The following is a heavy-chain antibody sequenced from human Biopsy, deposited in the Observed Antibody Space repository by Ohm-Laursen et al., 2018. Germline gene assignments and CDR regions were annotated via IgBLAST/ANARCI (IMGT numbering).Heavy chain of an antibody. V-gene: IGHV1-69*04. Sequence: SSVKVSCKASGDTFSRSAFFWVRQAPGQGLVYLGRIIPIVGITSHAQTFQGRITLTADKSTFMVYMELSRLRSDDTAIYYCARGGSGSGYYGMDVWGQGATVSASS. CDR1: GDTFSRSA. CDR3: ARGGSGSGYYGMDV. J-gene: IGHJ6*02. CDR2: IIPIVGIT. D-gene: IGHD3-10*01.